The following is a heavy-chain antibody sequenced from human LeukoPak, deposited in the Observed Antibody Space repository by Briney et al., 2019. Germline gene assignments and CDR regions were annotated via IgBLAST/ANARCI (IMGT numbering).Heavy chain of an antibody. CDR1: GFTFSSYS. J-gene: IGHJ4*02. CDR3: ARPPARAFYDILTGYYKAYYFDY. V-gene: IGHV3-21*01. CDR2: ISSSSYI. D-gene: IGHD3-9*01. Sequence: PGGSLRLSCAASGFTFSSYSMNWVRQAPGKGLEWVSSISSSSYIYYADSVKGRFTISRDNAKNSLYLQMNSLRAEDTAVYYCARPPARAFYDILTGYYKAYYFDYWGQGTLVTVSS.